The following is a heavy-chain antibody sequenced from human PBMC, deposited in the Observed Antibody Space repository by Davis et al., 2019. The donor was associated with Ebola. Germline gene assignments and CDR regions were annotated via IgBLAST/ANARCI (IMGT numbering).Heavy chain of an antibody. Sequence: GESLKISCAASGFTFNKYEMNWVRQAPGKGLEWISYISDSGSTTYYTDSVKGRFTISRDKAKNSLYLQMNTLRVEDTAIYYCVPGTWIRGQGTLVTVSS. J-gene: IGHJ4*02. CDR2: ISDSGSTT. CDR3: VPGTWI. D-gene: IGHD5-18*01. CDR1: GFTFNKYE. V-gene: IGHV3-48*03.